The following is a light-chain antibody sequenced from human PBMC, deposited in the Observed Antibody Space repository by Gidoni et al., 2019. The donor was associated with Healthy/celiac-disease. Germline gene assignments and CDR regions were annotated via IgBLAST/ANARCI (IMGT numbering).Light chain of an antibody. CDR2: AAS. V-gene: IGKV1-39*01. Sequence: DIQMTQSTSSLSASVGDRVTITCRASQSISSYLNWYQQKPGKAPKLLIYAASSLQSRVPSRLSGSGSGTDFTLTISSLQPEDFATYYCQQSYSTPRTFGQGTKVEIK. J-gene: IGKJ1*01. CDR3: QQSYSTPRT. CDR1: QSISSY.